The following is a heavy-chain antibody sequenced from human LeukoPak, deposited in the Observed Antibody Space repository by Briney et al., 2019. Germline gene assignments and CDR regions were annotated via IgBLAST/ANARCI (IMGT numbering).Heavy chain of an antibody. CDR2: IKQDGSEK. J-gene: IGHJ4*02. V-gene: IGHV3-7*01. CDR3: ARAQWQVPVDY. D-gene: IGHD6-19*01. Sequence: PGGSLRLSCAASGFTFSSYWMSWVRQAPGKGLEWVANIKQDGSEKYYVDSVKGRFTISRDNAKNSLYLQMNSLRAEDAAVYYCARAQWQVPVDYWGQGTLVTVSS. CDR1: GFTFSSYW.